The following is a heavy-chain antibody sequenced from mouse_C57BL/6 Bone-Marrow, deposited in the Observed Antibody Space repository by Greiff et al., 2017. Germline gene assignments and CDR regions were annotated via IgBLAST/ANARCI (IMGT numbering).Heavy chain of an antibody. Sequence: VKLMESGPGLVQPSQSLSITCTVSGFSLTSYGVHWVRQSPGKGLEWLGVIWSGGSTDYNAAFISRLSISKDNSKSHVFFKMNSLQADDTAIYYCARNSLYYYGSLDYAMDYWGQGTSVTVSS. D-gene: IGHD1-1*01. CDR1: GFSLTSYG. CDR2: IWSGGST. V-gene: IGHV2-2*01. CDR3: ARNSLYYYGSLDYAMDY. J-gene: IGHJ4*01.